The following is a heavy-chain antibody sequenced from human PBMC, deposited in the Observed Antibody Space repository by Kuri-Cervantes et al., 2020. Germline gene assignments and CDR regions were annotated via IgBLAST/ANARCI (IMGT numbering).Heavy chain of an antibody. J-gene: IGHJ5*02. D-gene: IGHD2-15*01. CDR2: IYYSGST. CDR1: GGSISSSGYY. CDR3: ARHWAVVTATSWFDP. V-gene: IGHV4-39*01. Sequence: SETLSLTCTVSGGSISSSGYYWGWIRQPPGKGLEWIGSIYYSGSTYYNPSLKSRVTISVDTSKNQYSLKLSSVTAADTAVYYCARHWAVVTATSWFDPWGQGTLVTVSS.